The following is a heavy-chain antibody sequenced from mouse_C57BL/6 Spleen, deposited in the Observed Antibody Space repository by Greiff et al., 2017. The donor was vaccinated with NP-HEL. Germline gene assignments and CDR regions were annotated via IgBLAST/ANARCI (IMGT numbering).Heavy chain of an antibody. CDR2: IYPGDGNT. CDR3: ARQLERWGALED. V-gene: IGHV1-55*01. CDR1: GYTFTSYW. D-gene: IGHD3-3*01. J-gene: IGHJ4*01. Sequence: VQLQQPGAELVKPGASVKMSCKASGYTFTSYWIHWVKQRPGQGLEWIGEIYPGDGNTNYNQKFKGKATLTVDTSSSTAYMQLSSLTSEDSAVYYCARQLERWGALEDWGPGISVTVAS.